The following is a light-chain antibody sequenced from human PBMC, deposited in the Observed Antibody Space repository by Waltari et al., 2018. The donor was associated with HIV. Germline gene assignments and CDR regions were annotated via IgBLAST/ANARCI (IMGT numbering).Light chain of an antibody. J-gene: IGLJ3*02. CDR3: NSRDSSGNRWV. CDR1: IIGSTH. CDR2: YDR. V-gene: IGLV3-21*01. Sequence: SFVLTQPPSVSVAPGETARITCGADIIGSTHVPWFRQRPGQAPVLIINYDRDRPSGIPDRFSGSSSGNTASLTITGAQAEDEADYYCNSRDSSGNRWVFGGGTKLTVL.